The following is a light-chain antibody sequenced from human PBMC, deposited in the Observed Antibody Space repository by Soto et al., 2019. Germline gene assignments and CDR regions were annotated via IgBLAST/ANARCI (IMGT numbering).Light chain of an antibody. CDR2: GAS. CDR3: QQYNNWPPVT. Sequence: ETVMTQSPAALSVSPGERATLSCRASQSVSSNVAWYQQTPGQAPRLLIYGASTRAAGIPDRFSGSASGTEFTLTISSLQSEDFAVYYCQQYNNWPPVTFGQGTRLDIK. CDR1: QSVSSN. J-gene: IGKJ5*01. V-gene: IGKV3-15*01.